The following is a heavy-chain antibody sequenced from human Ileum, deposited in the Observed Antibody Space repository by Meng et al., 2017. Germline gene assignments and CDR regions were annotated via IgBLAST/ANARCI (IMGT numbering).Heavy chain of an antibody. Sequence: GESLKISCAASGFTFSSYWMSWVRQAPGKGLEWVANIKQDGSEEKYVDSVKGRFTISRDNAKNSLHLQMNSLRAEDTAVYYCARDSSYYYDSSEYWYFDLWGRGTLVTVSS. J-gene: IGHJ2*01. D-gene: IGHD3-22*01. CDR3: ARDSSYYYDSSEYWYFDL. CDR2: IKQDGSEE. CDR1: GFTFSSYW. V-gene: IGHV3-7*01.